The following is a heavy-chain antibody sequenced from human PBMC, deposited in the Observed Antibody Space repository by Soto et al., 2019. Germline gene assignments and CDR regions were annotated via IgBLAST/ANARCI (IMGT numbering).Heavy chain of an antibody. D-gene: IGHD1-1*01. CDR2: INAGNGNT. Sequence: ASVKVSCKASGYSFTSYAIHWMRQAPGQRLEWMGWINAGNGNTKYSQKFQGRVTITRDTSASTAYMELSSLRSEDTAVYYCASATGTSYYYGMDAWGQGTTVTVSS. CDR1: GYSFTSYA. CDR3: ASATGTSYYYGMDA. J-gene: IGHJ6*02. V-gene: IGHV1-3*01.